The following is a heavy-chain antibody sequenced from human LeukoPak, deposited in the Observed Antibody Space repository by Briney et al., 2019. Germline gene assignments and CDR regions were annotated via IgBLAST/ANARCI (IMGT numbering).Heavy chain of an antibody. D-gene: IGHD5-12*01. CDR2: ISAYNGNA. J-gene: IGHJ3*02. V-gene: IGHV1-18*01. CDR3: ARVNVGYHPPFDI. CDR1: GYTFTSYG. Sequence: ASVKVSCKASGYTFTSYGISWVRQAPGQGLEWMGWISAYNGNANYAQKLQGRVTMTTDTSTSAAYMELRSLRSDDTAVYYCARVNVGYHPPFDIWGQGTMVTVPS.